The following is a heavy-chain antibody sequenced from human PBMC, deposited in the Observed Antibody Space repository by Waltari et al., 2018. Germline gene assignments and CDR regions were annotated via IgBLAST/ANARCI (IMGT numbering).Heavy chain of an antibody. CDR1: GGSISSGGYY. Sequence: QVQLQESGPGLVKPSQTLSLTCTVSGGSISSGGYYWSWIRQHPGKGLEWIGYIYYSGSTYYNPSLKGLVTRPVDTSKNQFALKLSSVTAADTAVYYCARGRMITFGGVIVAGWFDPWGQGTLVTVSS. CDR3: ARGRMITFGGVIVAGWFDP. J-gene: IGHJ5*02. D-gene: IGHD3-16*02. CDR2: IYYSGST. V-gene: IGHV4-31*01.